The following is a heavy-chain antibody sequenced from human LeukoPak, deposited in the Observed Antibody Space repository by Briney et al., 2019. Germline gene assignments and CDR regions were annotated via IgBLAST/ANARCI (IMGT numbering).Heavy chain of an antibody. V-gene: IGHV3-23*01. CDR1: GFTFSNYA. CDR2: ISIRGSST. J-gene: IGHJ4*02. CDR3: AKAAGVKTFGEVIVSTHRPKIDY. Sequence: PGGSLRLSCTASGFTFSNYAMNWVRQAPGKGLEWVSAISIRGSSTYYADSVKGRFTISRDNSKNTLYLQMNSLRTEDTAVYYCAKAAGVKTFGEVIVSTHRPKIDYWGQGTLVTVSS. D-gene: IGHD3-16*02.